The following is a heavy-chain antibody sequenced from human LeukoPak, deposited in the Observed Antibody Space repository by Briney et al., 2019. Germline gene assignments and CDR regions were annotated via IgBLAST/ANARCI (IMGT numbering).Heavy chain of an antibody. CDR2: IRSKANSYAT. Sequence: GGSLRLSWATSGFTFSGSAIHWVRQASGKGLEWVGRIRSKANSYATTDVASVRGRFSISRDDSKNTAYLQMYSLKTEDTAVYYCTRPSYDSSVSGVVYWGQGTLVTVSS. CDR3: TRPSYDSSVSGVVY. D-gene: IGHD3-22*01. V-gene: IGHV3-73*01. J-gene: IGHJ4*02. CDR1: GFTFSGSA.